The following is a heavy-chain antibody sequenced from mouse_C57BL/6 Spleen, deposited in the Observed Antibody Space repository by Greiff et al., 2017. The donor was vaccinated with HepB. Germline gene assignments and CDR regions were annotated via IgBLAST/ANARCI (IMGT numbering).Heavy chain of an antibody. CDR3: ARPQTAQGPPFAY. Sequence: EVKLMESGPELVKPGASVKISCKASGYSFTDYNMNWVKQSNGKSLEWIGVINPNYGTTSYNQKFKGKATLTVDQSSSTAYMQLNSLTSEDSAVYYCARPQTAQGPPFAYWGQGTLVTVSA. J-gene: IGHJ3*01. CDR2: INPNYGTT. V-gene: IGHV1-39*01. D-gene: IGHD3-2*02. CDR1: GYSFTDYN.